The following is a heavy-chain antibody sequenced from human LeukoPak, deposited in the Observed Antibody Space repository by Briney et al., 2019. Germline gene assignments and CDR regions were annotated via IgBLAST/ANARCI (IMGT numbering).Heavy chain of an antibody. CDR3: AREGGPYRPLDY. CDR2: VHLSGRT. Sequence: SETLSLTCGVSGGSISTTNWWTWVRQPPGEGLEWIGEVHLSGRTHYNPSLESRVTMSVDMSENHISLRLTSVTAADTAVYYCAREGGPYRPLDYSGQGTLVTVSS. J-gene: IGHJ4*02. V-gene: IGHV4-4*02. CDR1: GGSISTTNW.